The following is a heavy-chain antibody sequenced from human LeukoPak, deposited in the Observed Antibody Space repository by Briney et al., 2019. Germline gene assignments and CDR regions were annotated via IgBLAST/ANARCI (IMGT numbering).Heavy chain of an antibody. D-gene: IGHD5-18*01. Sequence: SDTLSLTCTLSGYSISIDYYWGWIGQPPGNGLEWIGRIYHRGSTYYNPSLERLVTISVDTSENHFSLNLSPVSAGHTSVYYCARVSGYSYGRFDYWGQGTLVTVSS. CDR2: IYHRGST. J-gene: IGHJ4*02. CDR1: GYSISIDYY. V-gene: IGHV4-38-2*02. CDR3: ARVSGYSYGRFDY.